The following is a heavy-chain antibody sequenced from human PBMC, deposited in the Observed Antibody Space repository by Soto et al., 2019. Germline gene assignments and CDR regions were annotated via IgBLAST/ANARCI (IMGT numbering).Heavy chain of an antibody. J-gene: IGHJ6*02. CDR1: GYTFSSYD. Sequence: QVQLVQSGAEVKKPGSSVKVSCKASGYTFSSYDISWVRQAPGQGLEWMGGINPIFGTANYAQKFQGRVTMTADESTSTAYMELSSLRSEDTAVYYCASVQELHYYYGMDVWGQGTTVTVSS. D-gene: IGHD4-4*01. CDR3: ASVQELHYYYGMDV. CDR2: INPIFGTA. V-gene: IGHV1-69*01.